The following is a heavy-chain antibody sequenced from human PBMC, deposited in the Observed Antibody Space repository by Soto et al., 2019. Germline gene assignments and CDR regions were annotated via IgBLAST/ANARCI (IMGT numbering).Heavy chain of an antibody. CDR3: ARGLTMGQLPSHFDH. CDR2: VHSSGIT. D-gene: IGHD3-16*01. CDR1: GGPVSNDSFY. V-gene: IGHV4-61*01. J-gene: IGHJ5*02. Sequence: PSETLSLTCTVSGGPVSNDSFYWSWIRQPPGKGLEWIGYVHSSGITNYNPSLKRRVTISVDTSRNQFSLRLSSVTAADTAVYYCARGLTMGQLPSHFDHWGQGTLVTV.